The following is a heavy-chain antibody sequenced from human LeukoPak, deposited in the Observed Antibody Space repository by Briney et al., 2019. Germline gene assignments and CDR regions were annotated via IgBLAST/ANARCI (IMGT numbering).Heavy chain of an antibody. V-gene: IGHV3-30*04. CDR3: AEFGEFGY. Sequence: GGSLRLSCAASGFTFSSYAMHWVRQAPGKGLERVAVISYDGSNKYYADSVKGRFTISRDNSKNTLYLQMNSLRAEDTAVYYCAEFGEFGYWGQGTLVTVSS. D-gene: IGHD3-10*01. CDR1: GFTFSSYA. J-gene: IGHJ4*02. CDR2: ISYDGSNK.